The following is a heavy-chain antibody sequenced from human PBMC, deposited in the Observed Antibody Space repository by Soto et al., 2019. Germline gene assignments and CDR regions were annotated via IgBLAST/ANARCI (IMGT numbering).Heavy chain of an antibody. CDR1: GFTFSDYY. J-gene: IGHJ6*03. CDR2: ISSSGSTI. CDR3: ARTMVRVVMTLQHYYYMDV. D-gene: IGHD3-10*01. Sequence: QVQLVESGGGLVKPGGSLRLSCAASGFTFSDYYMSWIRQAPGKGLEWVSYISSSGSTIYYADCVKGRFTISRDNAKNSLYLQMNSLRAEDTAVYYCARTMVRVVMTLQHYYYMDVWGKGTTVTGSS. V-gene: IGHV3-11*01.